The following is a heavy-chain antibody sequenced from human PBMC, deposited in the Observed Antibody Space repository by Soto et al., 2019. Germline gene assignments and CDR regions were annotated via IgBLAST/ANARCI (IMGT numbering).Heavy chain of an antibody. CDR3: AREGGEEWIVYCYYGMDV. J-gene: IGHJ6*02. V-gene: IGHV3-33*01. D-gene: IGHD3-3*01. Sequence: QVQLVESGGGVVQPGTSLTLSCAASGFAFSNFVMHWVRQAPGKGLECVAVIWHDASHEYYADCVQVRFTISRDNWKHFLYLEMDSLRAEDSAVYYCAREGGEEWIVYCYYGMDVWGPGTTVTVSS. CDR2: IWHDASHE. CDR1: GFAFSNFV.